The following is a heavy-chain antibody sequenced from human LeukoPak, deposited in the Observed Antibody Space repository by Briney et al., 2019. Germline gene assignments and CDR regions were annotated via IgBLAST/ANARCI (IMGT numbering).Heavy chain of an antibody. CDR2: IYYSGST. V-gene: IGHV4-31*03. D-gene: IGHD4-17*01. CDR3: ARAPTAYGDYPFYGMDV. Sequence: PSETLSLTCTVSGGSISSGGYSWSWIRQHPGKGLEWIGYIYYSGSTYYNPSLKSRVTISVDTSKNQFSLKLSSVTAADTAVYYCARAPTAYGDYPFYGMDVWGQGTTVTVSS. CDR1: GGSISSGGYS. J-gene: IGHJ6*02.